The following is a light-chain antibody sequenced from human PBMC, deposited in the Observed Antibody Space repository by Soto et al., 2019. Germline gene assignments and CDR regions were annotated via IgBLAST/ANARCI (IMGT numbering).Light chain of an antibody. CDR2: GSS. J-gene: IGKJ4*01. CDR3: QQYDNSPLT. Sequence: EIVLTQSPGTLSLSPGERATLSCRASQSVSSNFLAWYQQKPGQAPRLLIYGSSTRATGIPDRFSGFGSGTDFTLTISRLEPEDVEVYYCQQYDNSPLTFGGGTKVEIK. CDR1: QSVSSNF. V-gene: IGKV3-20*01.